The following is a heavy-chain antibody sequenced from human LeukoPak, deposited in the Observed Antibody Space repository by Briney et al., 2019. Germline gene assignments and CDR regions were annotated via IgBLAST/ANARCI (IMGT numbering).Heavy chain of an antibody. D-gene: IGHD3-10*01. J-gene: IGHJ4*02. CDR2: ISSSGSTI. CDR1: GFTFSSYE. Sequence: PGGSLRLSCAASGFTFSSYEMNWVRQAPGKGLEWVSYISSSGSTIYYADSVKGRFTISRDNAKNSLYLQMNSLRAEDTAVYYCAFLGYGSGFNSGHWGQGTLVTVSS. V-gene: IGHV3-48*03. CDR3: AFLGYGSGFNSGH.